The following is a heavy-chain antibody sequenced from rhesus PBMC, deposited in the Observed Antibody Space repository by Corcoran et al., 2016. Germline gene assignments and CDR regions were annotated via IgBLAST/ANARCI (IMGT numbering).Heavy chain of an antibody. J-gene: IGHJ5-1*01. Sequence: QVQLQESGPGLVKPSATLSLTCAVSGYSTRSGSGWSWLRPPPGKGLEWIGYVGGRSGSTNYNPSLKSRVTISKDTSKNQFSRKLSSVTAADTAVYYCARGEVGGSFDVWGAGVLVTVSS. V-gene: IGHV4-127*01. CDR1: GYSTRSGSG. CDR3: ARGEVGGSFDV. D-gene: IGHD5-42*01. CDR2: VGGRSGST.